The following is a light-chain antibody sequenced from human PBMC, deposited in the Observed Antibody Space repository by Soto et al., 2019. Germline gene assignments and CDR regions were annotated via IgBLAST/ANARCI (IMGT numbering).Light chain of an antibody. V-gene: IGKV1-5*03. CDR1: QSISNW. J-gene: IGKJ5*01. CDR3: HHYNSYSIT. Sequence: DIQMTQSPSTPSASVGDRVTITCRATQSISNWLAWYQKKQGKAPKLLIYKVSSLEVGVRSRFSGSRSATAFTLTISSLTPDEFETYDCHHYNSYSITFGKATRLEIK. CDR2: KVS.